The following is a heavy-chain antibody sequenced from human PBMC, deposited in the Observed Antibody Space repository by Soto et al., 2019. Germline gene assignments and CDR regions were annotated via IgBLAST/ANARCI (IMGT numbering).Heavy chain of an antibody. CDR3: ARPGQYCSGGSCNDAFDI. CDR1: GGTFSRYT. Sequence: ASVKVSCKAPGGTFSRYTINWVRQAPGQGLEWMGIINPSGGSTSYAQKFQGRVTMTRDTSTSTVYMELSSLRSEDTAVYYCARPGQYCSGGSCNDAFDIWGQGTMVTVSS. D-gene: IGHD2-15*01. J-gene: IGHJ3*02. V-gene: IGHV1-46*01. CDR2: INPSGGST.